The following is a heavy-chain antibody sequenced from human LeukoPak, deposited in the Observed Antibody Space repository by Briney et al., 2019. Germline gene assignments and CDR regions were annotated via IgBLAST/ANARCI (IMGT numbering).Heavy chain of an antibody. D-gene: IGHD2-2*01. CDR3: ARGTHRAAMYYFDY. Sequence: GGSLRLSCAASGFTFSSYSMNWVRQAPGKGLEWVSSISSISSYIYYADSVKGRFTISRDNAKNSLYLQMNSLRAEDTAVYYCARGTHRAAMYYFDYWGQGTLVTVSS. CDR1: GFTFSSYS. CDR2: ISSISSYI. J-gene: IGHJ4*02. V-gene: IGHV3-21*01.